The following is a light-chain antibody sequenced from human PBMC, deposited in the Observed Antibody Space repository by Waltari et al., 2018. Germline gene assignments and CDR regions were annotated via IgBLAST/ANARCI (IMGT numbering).Light chain of an antibody. J-gene: IGLJ3*02. CDR3: QSADSSGTYPSV. Sequence: SYELTQPPSVSVSPGQTARITCSGDALPKQYAYWYQQKPGQAPMLLIFKDTDRPSGIPERFSGSSSGTTVTLTISGVQTEDEDDYYCQSADSSGTYPSVFGGGTKLTVL. V-gene: IGLV3-25*03. CDR2: KDT. CDR1: ALPKQY.